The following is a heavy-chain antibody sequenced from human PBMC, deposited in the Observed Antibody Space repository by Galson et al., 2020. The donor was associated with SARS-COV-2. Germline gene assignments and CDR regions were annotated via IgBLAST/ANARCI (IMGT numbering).Heavy chain of an antibody. D-gene: IGHD6-13*01. CDR2: IFPMFGTP. CDR3: ATGIAAVDIDQ. J-gene: IGHJ4*02. V-gene: IGHV1-69*13. Sequence: SVKVSCKTFGDTFNRNTLFWVRQAPGQGLEWVGGIFPMFGTPDYAQKFQGRVTITADDSTSTAYMELSRLTSDDMAVYYCATGIAAVDIDQWGQGTLVTVSS. CDR1: GDTFNRNT.